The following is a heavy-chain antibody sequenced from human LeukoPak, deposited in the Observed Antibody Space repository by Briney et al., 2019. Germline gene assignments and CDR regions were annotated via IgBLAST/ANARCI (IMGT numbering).Heavy chain of an antibody. Sequence: GGSLRLSCAASGFTFSSYAMSWVRQAPGKGLEWVSAISGSGGSTYYADSVKGRFTISRDNSKNTLYLQMNSLRAEDTAVYFCARMKSVLTTQPQLVPFDIWGQGTMVTVSS. CDR1: GFTFSSYA. V-gene: IGHV3-23*01. J-gene: IGHJ3*02. D-gene: IGHD1-1*01. CDR2: ISGSGGST. CDR3: ARMKSVLTTQPQLVPFDI.